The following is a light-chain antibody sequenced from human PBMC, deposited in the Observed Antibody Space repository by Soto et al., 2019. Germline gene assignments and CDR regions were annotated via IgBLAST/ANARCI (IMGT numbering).Light chain of an antibody. Sequence: TLSLSPGESATLSCRASQSVSRYLAWYQQKPGQTPRLLIYDASNRAAGIPARFSGSGSGTDFTLTISSLEPEDFAVYYCQQRSNWPLTFGGGTKVDIK. CDR3: QQRSNWPLT. J-gene: IGKJ4*01. CDR1: QSVSRY. V-gene: IGKV3-11*01. CDR2: DAS.